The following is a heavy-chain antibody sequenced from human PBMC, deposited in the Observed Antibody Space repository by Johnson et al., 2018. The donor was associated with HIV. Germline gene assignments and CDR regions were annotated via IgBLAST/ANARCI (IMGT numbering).Heavy chain of an antibody. Sequence: QVQLVESGGGVVQPGGSLRLSCVASGFIFSTYGMHWVRQAPGKGLEWLAFIRYDGSNEYYVDSVKGRFTISRDNSKNTLYLQMNSLRAEDTAVYYCAKDEALGWELDPDAFDIWGQGTMVTVSS. J-gene: IGHJ3*02. CDR1: GFIFSTYG. D-gene: IGHD1-26*01. CDR3: AKDEALGWELDPDAFDI. V-gene: IGHV3-30*02. CDR2: IRYDGSNE.